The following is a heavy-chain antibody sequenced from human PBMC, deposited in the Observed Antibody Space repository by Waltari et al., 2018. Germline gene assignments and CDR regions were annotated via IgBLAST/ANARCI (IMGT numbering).Heavy chain of an antibody. J-gene: IGHJ3*02. CDR1: GGSISSYY. CDR2: IYYSGST. CDR3: AIGYSSGWYYAFDI. Sequence: QVQLQESGPGLVKPSETLSLTCTVSGGSISSYYWSWIRQPPGKGLEWIGYIYYSGSTNYNPSLKSRVTISVDTSKNQFSLKRSSVTAADTAVYYCAIGYSSGWYYAFDIWGQGTMVTVSS. V-gene: IGHV4-59*01. D-gene: IGHD6-19*01.